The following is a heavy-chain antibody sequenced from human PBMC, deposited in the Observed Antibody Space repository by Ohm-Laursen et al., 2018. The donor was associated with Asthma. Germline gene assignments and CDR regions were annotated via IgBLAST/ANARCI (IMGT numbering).Heavy chain of an antibody. CDR3: ASSYYYDSSGYYAFDY. CDR1: GGSISSSSYY. Sequence: PSETLSLTCTVSGGSISSSSYYWGWIHQPPGKGLEWIGSIYYSGSTYYNPSLKSRVTISVDTSKNQFSLKLSSVTAADTAVYYCASSYYYDSSGYYAFDYWGQGTLVTVSS. V-gene: IGHV4-39*01. CDR2: IYYSGST. D-gene: IGHD3-22*01. J-gene: IGHJ4*02.